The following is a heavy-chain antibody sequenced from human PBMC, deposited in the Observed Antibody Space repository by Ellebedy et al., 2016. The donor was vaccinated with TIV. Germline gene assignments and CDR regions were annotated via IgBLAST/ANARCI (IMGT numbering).Heavy chain of an antibody. V-gene: IGHV3-7*01. CDR3: ASLHITTRPDYYYYMDV. Sequence: GESLKISXAASGFTFSSYSMNWVRQAPGKGLEWVANIKQDGSEKYYVDSMKGRFTISRDNAKNSLYLQMNSLRAEDTAVYHCASLHITTRPDYYYYMDVWGKGTTVTVSS. CDR1: GFTFSSYS. CDR2: IKQDGSEK. D-gene: IGHD6-6*01. J-gene: IGHJ6*03.